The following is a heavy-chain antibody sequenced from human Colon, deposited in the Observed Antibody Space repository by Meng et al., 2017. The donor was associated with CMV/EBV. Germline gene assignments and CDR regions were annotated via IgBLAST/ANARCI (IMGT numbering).Heavy chain of an antibody. V-gene: IGHV1-2*02. J-gene: IGHJ4*02. D-gene: IGHD3-3*01. Sequence: HLMQSGAGMREPGASGEVSCKASGYTFTGYLIHWVRQAPGQGLEWMGWINPYSGDTIYAQKFEVGVTMTRDASITTAYLELSSLKSDDTAVYYCGTFGGDFDYWGQGTLVTVSS. CDR3: GTFGGDFDY. CDR1: GYTFTGYL. CDR2: INPYSGDT.